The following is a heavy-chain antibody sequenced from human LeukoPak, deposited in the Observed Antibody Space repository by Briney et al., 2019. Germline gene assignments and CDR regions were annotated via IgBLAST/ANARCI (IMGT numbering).Heavy chain of an antibody. CDR3: AREGSDYVWGTKYFFDY. Sequence: GGSLRLSCAASGFTFSSFNMNWVRQTPGMGLEWVSYINTRSDTIYYADSVRGRFTISRDNADNSLYLQMNSLRAEDTAVYYCAREGSDYVWGTKYFFDYWGQGTLVSVSS. V-gene: IGHV3-48*04. D-gene: IGHD3-16*01. J-gene: IGHJ4*02. CDR2: INTRSDTI. CDR1: GFTFSSFN.